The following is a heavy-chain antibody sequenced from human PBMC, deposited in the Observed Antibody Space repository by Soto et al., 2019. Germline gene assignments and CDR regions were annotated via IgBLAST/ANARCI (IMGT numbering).Heavy chain of an antibody. CDR3: ARVLTYYYDRSGYYQDY. CDR2: INPNSGGT. J-gene: IGHJ4*02. V-gene: IGHV1-2*02. D-gene: IGHD3-22*01. Sequence: ASVKVSCKASGYTFTGYYMHWVRQAPGQGLEWMGWINPNSGGTNYAQKFQGRVTMTRDTSISTAYMERSRLRSDDTAVYYCARVLTYYYDRSGYYQDYWGQGTLVTVSS. CDR1: GYTFTGYY.